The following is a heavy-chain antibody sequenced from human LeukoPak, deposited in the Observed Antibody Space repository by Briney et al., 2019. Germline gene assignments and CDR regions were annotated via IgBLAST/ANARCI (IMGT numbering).Heavy chain of an antibody. Sequence: GGSLRLSCAASGFTFSDYAMNWVRQAPGKGLEWVSVLYSGGNTYYADSVKGRFTISRDNSKNTLYLQMNSLRSEDTAVYYCARAYSDLIYVYWGQGTLVTVSS. D-gene: IGHD3-16*01. CDR2: LYSGGNT. J-gene: IGHJ4*02. CDR3: ARAYSDLIYVY. V-gene: IGHV3-66*01. CDR1: GFTFSDYA.